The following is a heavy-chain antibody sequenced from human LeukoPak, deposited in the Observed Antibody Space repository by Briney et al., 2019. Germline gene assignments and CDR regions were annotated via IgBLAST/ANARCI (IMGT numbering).Heavy chain of an antibody. Sequence: SETLSLTCTVSGGSISSYYWSWIRQPPGKGLEWIGYIYYSGSTNYNPSLKSRVTISVDTSKNQFSLKLSSVTAADTAVYYCARDASVWDHKTNYYYYYGMDVWGQGTTVTVSS. CDR1: GGSISSYY. J-gene: IGHJ6*02. V-gene: IGHV4-59*01. CDR3: ARDASVWDHKTNYYYYYGMDV. CDR2: IYYSGST. D-gene: IGHD6-19*01.